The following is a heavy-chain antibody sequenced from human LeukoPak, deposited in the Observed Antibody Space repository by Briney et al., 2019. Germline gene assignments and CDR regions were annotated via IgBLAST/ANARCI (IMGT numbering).Heavy chain of an antibody. D-gene: IGHD3-10*02. CDR3: AKDVRGYNRPVDY. CDR1: GFSFSSHA. CDR2: ISGSGSGT. V-gene: IGHV3-23*01. J-gene: IGHJ4*02. Sequence: GGSLRLSCAASGFSFSSHAMNWVRQAPGKGLEWVSAISGSGSGTDYADSVKGRFTISRDNSKNTVYLQMNSLRAEDTALYYCAKDVRGYNRPVDYGGQGTLLTVSP.